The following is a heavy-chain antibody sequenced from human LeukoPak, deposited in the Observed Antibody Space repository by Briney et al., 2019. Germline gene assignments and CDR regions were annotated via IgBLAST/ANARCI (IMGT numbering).Heavy chain of an antibody. Sequence: ASVKVSCKASGYTFTGYYMHWVRQAPGEGLEWMGWINPNSGGTNYAQKFQGRVTMTRDTSISTAYMELSRLRSDDTAVYYCARDSYYDSSGYYSSEYFQHWGQGTLVTVSS. D-gene: IGHD3-22*01. J-gene: IGHJ1*01. CDR2: INPNSGGT. V-gene: IGHV1-2*02. CDR1: GYTFTGYY. CDR3: ARDSYYDSSGYYSSEYFQH.